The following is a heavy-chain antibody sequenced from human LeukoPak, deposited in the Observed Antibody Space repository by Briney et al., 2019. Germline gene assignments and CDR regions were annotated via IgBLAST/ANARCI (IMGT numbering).Heavy chain of an antibody. J-gene: IGHJ2*01. CDR3: ARGASSIAALNPFWYFDL. CDR2: INPSGGST. V-gene: IGHV1-46*01. D-gene: IGHD6-6*01. CDR1: GYTFTSYY. Sequence: ASVKVPCKASGYTFTSYYMHWVRQGPGQGLEWMGIINPSGGSTSYAQKFQGRVTMTRDTSTNTVYMELSSLRSEDTAVYYCARGASSIAALNPFWYFDLWGRGTLVTVSS.